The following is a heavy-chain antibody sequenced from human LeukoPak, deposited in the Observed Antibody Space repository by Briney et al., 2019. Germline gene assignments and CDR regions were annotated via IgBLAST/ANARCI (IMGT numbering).Heavy chain of an antibody. CDR3: AKGASSGWYVGFDY. J-gene: IGHJ4*02. D-gene: IGHD6-19*01. CDR1: GFTLSTYW. V-gene: IGHV3-23*01. Sequence: GGSLRLSCAASGFTLSTYWMHWVRQGPGKGLEWVSVVTGSAGSTYYTDSVRGRFTISRDNSKNTLYLEMNSLRAEDTAAYYCAKGASSGWYVGFDYWGQGTLVTVSS. CDR2: VTGSAGST.